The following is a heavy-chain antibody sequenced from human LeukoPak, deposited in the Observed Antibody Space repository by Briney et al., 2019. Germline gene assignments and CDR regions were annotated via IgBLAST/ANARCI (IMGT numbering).Heavy chain of an antibody. CDR2: IKSKTDGGTT. CDR3: TTGFRGSSWYWVLQYYFDY. J-gene: IGHJ4*02. V-gene: IGHV3-15*01. Sequence: GGSLRLSWAASGFSFSNAWMSWVRQAPGKGLEWVGRIKSKTDGGTTDYAAPVKGRFTISRDDSKNTLYLQMNSLKTEDTAVYYCTTGFRGSSWYWVLQYYFDYWGQGTLVTVSS. D-gene: IGHD6-13*01. CDR1: GFSFSNAW.